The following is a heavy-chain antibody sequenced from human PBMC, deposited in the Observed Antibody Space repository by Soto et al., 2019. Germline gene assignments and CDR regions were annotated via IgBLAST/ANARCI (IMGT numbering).Heavy chain of an antibody. J-gene: IGHJ4*02. CDR1: GFTFSTYT. D-gene: IGHD1-26*01. CDR2: INGRSNYV. Sequence: GGSLRLSCAASGFTFSTYTMNWVRQAPGKGLEWVSSINGRSNYVYYADSVKGRFTISRDNAKNSLYLQMNRLRAEDTAIYYCAREDGVVGSSSAFDHWGLGTLVTDSS. CDR3: AREDGVVGSSSAFDH. V-gene: IGHV3-21*01.